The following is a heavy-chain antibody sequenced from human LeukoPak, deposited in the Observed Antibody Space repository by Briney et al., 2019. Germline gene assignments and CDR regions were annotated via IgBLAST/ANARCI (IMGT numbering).Heavy chain of an antibody. CDR1: GGSISSYY. Sequence: SETLSLTCTVSGGSISSYYWSWIRQPPGKGLEWIGYIYYSGSTYYNPSLKSRVTISVDRSKNQFSLKLSSVTAADTAVYYCARAGGRHSWSRYYYYGMDVWGQGTTVTVSS. V-gene: IGHV4-59*12. CDR2: IYYSGST. J-gene: IGHJ6*02. CDR3: ARAGGRHSWSRYYYYGMDV. D-gene: IGHD2-8*02.